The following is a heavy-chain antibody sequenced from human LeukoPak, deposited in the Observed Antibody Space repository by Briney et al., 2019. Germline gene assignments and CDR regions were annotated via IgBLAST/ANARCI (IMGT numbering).Heavy chain of an antibody. CDR3: ASVVIVPAAIGKFDYYYYYMDV. CDR1: GDSVSGYY. V-gene: IGHV4-59*08. Sequence: SETLSLTCIVSGDSVSGYYWNWIRQPPGKGLEWIGYTHHSGNTLYNPSLKSRVTTSVDTSKNQFSLSLSSVTAADTAVYYCASVVIVPAAIGKFDYYYYYMDVWGKGTTVTVSS. D-gene: IGHD2-2*02. J-gene: IGHJ6*03. CDR2: THHSGNT.